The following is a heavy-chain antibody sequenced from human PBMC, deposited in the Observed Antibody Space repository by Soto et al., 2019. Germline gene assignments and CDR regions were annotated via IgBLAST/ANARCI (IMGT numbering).Heavy chain of an antibody. J-gene: IGHJ3*02. CDR1: GFTFSSYA. CDR2: ISYDGSNK. D-gene: IGHD2-2*01. CDR3: ARSSSDAFDI. V-gene: IGHV3-30-3*01. Sequence: GGSLRLSCAASGFTFSSYAMHWVRQAPGKGLEWVAVISYDGSNKYYADSVKGRFTISRDNSKNTLYLQINSLRAEDTAVYYCARSSSDAFDIWGQGTMVTVSS.